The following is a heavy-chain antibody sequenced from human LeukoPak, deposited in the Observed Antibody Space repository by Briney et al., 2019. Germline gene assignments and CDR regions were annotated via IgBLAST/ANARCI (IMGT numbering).Heavy chain of an antibody. J-gene: IGHJ3*02. CDR1: GFTFSSYA. Sequence: GGSLRLSCAASGFTFSSYAMHWVRQAPGKGLEWVANIKQDGSEKYYVDSVKGRFTTSRDNAKNALYLQMNSLRAEDTAVYYCARERKRLRYFDWLLLGDAFDIWGQGTMVTVSS. V-gene: IGHV3-7*01. CDR3: ARERKRLRYFDWLLLGDAFDI. CDR2: IKQDGSEK. D-gene: IGHD3-9*01.